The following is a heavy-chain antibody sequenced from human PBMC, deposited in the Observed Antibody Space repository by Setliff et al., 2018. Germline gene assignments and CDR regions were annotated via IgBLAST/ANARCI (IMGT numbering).Heavy chain of an antibody. CDR2: INPNSGDT. J-gene: IGHJ4*02. D-gene: IGHD3-16*01. Sequence: ASVKVSCKASGYIFTGYHMHWVRQAPGQGLEWMGWINPNSGDTKFAQKFQGRVTMTRDTSINTIYMELSSLTSDDTAIYYCAKQGDLAFDYWGQGTQVTVSS. CDR3: AKQGDLAFDY. CDR1: GYIFTGYH. V-gene: IGHV1-2*02.